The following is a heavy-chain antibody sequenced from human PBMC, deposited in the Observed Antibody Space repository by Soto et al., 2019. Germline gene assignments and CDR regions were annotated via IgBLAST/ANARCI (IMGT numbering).Heavy chain of an antibody. J-gene: IGHJ4*02. CDR3: AHEISTVTTFDY. V-gene: IGHV2-5*01. CDR1: GFSLSTSGVG. D-gene: IGHD4-17*01. Sequence: SGPTLVNPTQTLTLTCTFSGFSLSTSGVGVGWIRQPPGKALEWLALIYWNDDKRYSPSLKSRLTITKDTSKNQVVLTMTNMDPVDTATSYCAHEISTVTTFDYWGQGTLVTVSS. CDR2: IYWNDDK.